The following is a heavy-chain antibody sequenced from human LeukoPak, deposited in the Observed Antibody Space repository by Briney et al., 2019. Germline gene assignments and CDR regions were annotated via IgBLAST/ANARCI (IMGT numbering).Heavy chain of an antibody. J-gene: IGHJ4*02. CDR2: INPSGGST. CDR1: GYTFTSYH. Sequence: ASVKVSCKASGYTFTSYHMHWVRQAPGQGLEWMGIINPSGGSTSYAQKFQGRVTMTRDTSTSTVYMELSSLRSEDTAVYYCARDSEPWTYYDFWSGYLSNYFDYWGQGTLVTVSS. D-gene: IGHD3-3*01. CDR3: ARDSEPWTYYDFWSGYLSNYFDY. V-gene: IGHV1-46*01.